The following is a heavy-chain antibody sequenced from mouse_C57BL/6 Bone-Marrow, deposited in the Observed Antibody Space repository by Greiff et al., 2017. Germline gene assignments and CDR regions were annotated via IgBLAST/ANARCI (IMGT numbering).Heavy chain of an antibody. CDR3: ASLTGTSYFDY. J-gene: IGHJ2*01. Sequence: DVKLQESGAELVKPGASVKLSCTASGFNIKDYYMHWVKQRTEQGLEWIGRIDPEDGETKYAPKFQGKATITADTSSNTAYLQLSSLTSEDTAVYYCASLTGTSYFDYWGQGTTLTVSS. V-gene: IGHV14-2*01. D-gene: IGHD4-1*01. CDR1: GFNIKDYY. CDR2: IDPEDGET.